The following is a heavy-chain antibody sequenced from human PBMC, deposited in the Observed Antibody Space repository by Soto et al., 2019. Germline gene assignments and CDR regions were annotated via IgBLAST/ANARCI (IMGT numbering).Heavy chain of an antibody. D-gene: IGHD6-6*01. Sequence: GFLRLSCAASGFTFSNYAMRWVLQAPGKGLEWLSGISGSGGSTYYADSVKGRFTITRDNSKNTLYLQMNSLRAEDTAVYYCAKDFLAARRGFDYWGQGALVTVSS. CDR2: ISGSGGST. CDR3: AKDFLAARRGFDY. V-gene: IGHV3-23*01. J-gene: IGHJ4*02. CDR1: GFTFSNYA.